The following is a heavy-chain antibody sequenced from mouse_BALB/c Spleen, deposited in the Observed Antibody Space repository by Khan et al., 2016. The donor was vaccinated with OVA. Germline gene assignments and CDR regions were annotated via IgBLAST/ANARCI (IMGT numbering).Heavy chain of an antibody. Sequence: EVQLQQSGPEVVKPGASVKMSCKASGYTFTSYVMHWVKQKPGQGLEWIGYIYPFNDATKFNEKFNGKATLTSDKSSRTAYMELSNLTSEDSAVYYCAPVVSYYGSFVHWGQGTLVTVSA. CDR3: APVVSYYGSFVH. D-gene: IGHD1-1*01. CDR1: GYTFTSYV. J-gene: IGHJ3*01. CDR2: IYPFNDAT. V-gene: IGHV1S136*01.